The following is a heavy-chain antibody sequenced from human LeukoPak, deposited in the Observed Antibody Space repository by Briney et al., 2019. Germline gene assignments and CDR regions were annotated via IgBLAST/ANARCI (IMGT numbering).Heavy chain of an antibody. CDR1: GFTFSSYW. D-gene: IGHD3-16*01. CDR3: ARGVPGGWYFDL. CDR2: INGDGSRT. J-gene: IGHJ2*01. Sequence: GGSLRLSCAASGFTFSSYWMHWVRQAPGKGLVWVSRINGDGSRTNYADSVKGRFAISRDNAENTVNLQIYSLKAEDTAVYFCARGVPGGWYFDLWGRATLVTVSS. V-gene: IGHV3-74*01.